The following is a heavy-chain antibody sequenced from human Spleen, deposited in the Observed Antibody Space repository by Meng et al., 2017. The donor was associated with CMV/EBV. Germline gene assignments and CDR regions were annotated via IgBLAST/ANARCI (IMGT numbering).Heavy chain of an antibody. V-gene: IGHV3-21*04. CDR2: ITSSGSYI. Sequence: GESLKISCAVSGFTFSSYSMNWVRQAPGKGLEWVSSITSSGSYIYYADSVKGRFTISRDNAKNSLYLQMNSLRAEDTAVYYCAKDLTMIVVVIGSSARGFDYWGQGTLVTVSS. CDR3: AKDLTMIVVVIGSSARGFDY. J-gene: IGHJ4*02. CDR1: GFTFSSYS. D-gene: IGHD3-22*01.